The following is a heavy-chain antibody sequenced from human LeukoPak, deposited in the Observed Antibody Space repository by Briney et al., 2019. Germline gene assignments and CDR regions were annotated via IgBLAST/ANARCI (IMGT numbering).Heavy chain of an antibody. J-gene: IGHJ6*03. Sequence: GGSLRLCCAASGFTFSSYWMFWVRQLPGKGPVWVSRINGDDSNIRYADSVKGRFSIFRDNSKNTVYLHMSSLRAEDTGIYYCARGQSYYYMDVWGKGTTVTVSS. V-gene: IGHV3-74*01. CDR2: INGDDSNI. CDR1: GFTFSSYW. CDR3: ARGQSYYYMDV. D-gene: IGHD4-11*01.